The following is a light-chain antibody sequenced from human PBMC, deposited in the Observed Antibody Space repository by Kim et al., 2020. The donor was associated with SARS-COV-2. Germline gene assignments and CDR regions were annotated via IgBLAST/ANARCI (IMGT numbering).Light chain of an antibody. CDR1: QGIRSE. CDR2: AAS. J-gene: IGKJ2*01. CDR3: LQDYNYPYT. V-gene: IGKV1-6*01. Sequence: GDRVTITCRASQGIRSELGWYQQKPGEAPKLLIYAASSLQSGVPSRFSGSGSGTDFTLTINSLQPEDFATYYCLQDYNYPYTFGQGTKLEI.